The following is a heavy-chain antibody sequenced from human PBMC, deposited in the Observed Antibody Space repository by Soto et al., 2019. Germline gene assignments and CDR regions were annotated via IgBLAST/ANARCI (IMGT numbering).Heavy chain of an antibody. Sequence: PGGSLRLSCAASGFTFSSYGMHWVRQAPGKGLEWVAVIWYDGSNKYYADSVKGRFTISRDNSKNTLYLQMNSLRAEDTAVYYCARDGIGYDSSGYYLGYWGQGTRVTVSS. J-gene: IGHJ4*02. CDR2: IWYDGSNK. CDR3: ARDGIGYDSSGYYLGY. CDR1: GFTFSSYG. V-gene: IGHV3-33*01. D-gene: IGHD3-22*01.